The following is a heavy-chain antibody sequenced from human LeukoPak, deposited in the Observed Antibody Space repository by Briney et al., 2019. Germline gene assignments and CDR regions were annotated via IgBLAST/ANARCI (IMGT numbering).Heavy chain of an antibody. CDR1: GGSISSGASD. J-gene: IGHJ2*01. CDR3: ARAARQGFTMIVVPFFYFDL. V-gene: IGHV4-31*03. D-gene: IGHD3-22*01. CDR2: INHSGST. Sequence: SQTLSLACTVSGGSISSGASDWGWIRQHPKRGLEWVGYINHSGSTYYNPSLGSRVTMSVDTSKNQFSLKLSSVTAADSAVYYCARAARQGFTMIVVPFFYFDLWGRGTLVTVSS.